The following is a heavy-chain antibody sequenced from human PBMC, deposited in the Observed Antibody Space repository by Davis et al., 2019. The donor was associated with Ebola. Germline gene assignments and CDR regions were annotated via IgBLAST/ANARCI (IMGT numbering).Heavy chain of an antibody. V-gene: IGHV3-30-3*02. J-gene: IGHJ4*02. CDR1: GFIFTTYD. Sequence: GESLKISCAASGFIFTTYDIHWVRQAPGKGLEWLALISDDENNKYYADPVKGRFTVSRDNAKNTLYLQMNGLRSEDTAIYYCASFGTDWQRSDWGQGTLVTVSS. CDR3: ASFGTDWQRSD. D-gene: IGHD5-12*01. CDR2: ISDDENNK.